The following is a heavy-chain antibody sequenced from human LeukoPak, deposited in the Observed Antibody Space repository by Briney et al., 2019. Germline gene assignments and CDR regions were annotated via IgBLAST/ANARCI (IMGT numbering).Heavy chain of an antibody. CDR3: VREAGWSHDS. D-gene: IGHD3-3*01. V-gene: IGHV3-7*05. Sequence: GGSLRLSCAASGVTFSNYWMSWVRQAPGKGLEWVATIKADGSAKYYVDSVKGRFTISRDNAKNSLHLQMNSLRAEDTAVYYCVREAGWSHDSWGQGTLVTVSS. CDR1: GVTFSNYW. CDR2: IKADGSAK. J-gene: IGHJ5*01.